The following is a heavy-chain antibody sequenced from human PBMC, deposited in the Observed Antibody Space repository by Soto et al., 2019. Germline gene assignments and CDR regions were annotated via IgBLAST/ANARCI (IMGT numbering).Heavy chain of an antibody. J-gene: IGHJ5*02. CDR1: DYTFTNYG. CDR2: ISAYNGNT. Sequence: GASVKVSCKASDYTFTNYGLTWVRQAPGQGLEWMGWISAYNGNTNYAQKLQGRVTVTTDTSTSTAYMELRSLRSDDTAVYYCARIVGADRRWFGPWGQGTLVTVSS. CDR3: ARIVGADRRWFGP. V-gene: IGHV1-18*01. D-gene: IGHD1-26*01.